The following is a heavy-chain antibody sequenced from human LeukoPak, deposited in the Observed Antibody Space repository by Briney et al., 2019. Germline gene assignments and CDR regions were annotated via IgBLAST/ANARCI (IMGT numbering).Heavy chain of an antibody. D-gene: IGHD5-18*01. CDR1: GLSVSGNH. CDR3: AKDGGSHGYSYGAYYYYYYMDV. CDR2: INNEAST. Sequence: GGSLRLSCAASGLSVSGNHMSWVRQAPGKGLEWVSLINNEASTDYADSVKGRFTISRDNSKNTLYLQMNSLRAEDTAVYYCAKDGGSHGYSYGAYYYYYYMDVWGKGTTVTISS. V-gene: IGHV3-66*01. J-gene: IGHJ6*03.